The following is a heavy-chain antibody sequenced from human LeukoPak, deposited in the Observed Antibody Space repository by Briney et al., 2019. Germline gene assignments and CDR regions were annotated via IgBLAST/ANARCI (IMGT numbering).Heavy chain of an antibody. CDR3: ARENWNNEGSAFDI. CDR1: GASAFT. V-gene: IGHV4-59*01. Sequence: PSETLSLTRTVSGASAFTNCGGSVSHPPGKGREWFAYIYYSGSTNYSPYLKCRVSISIDTSKNQCSLRLSSVTTADTAMYYCARENWNNEGSAFDIWGQGTIVTVSS. D-gene: IGHD1/OR15-1a*01. J-gene: IGHJ3*02. CDR2: IYYSGST.